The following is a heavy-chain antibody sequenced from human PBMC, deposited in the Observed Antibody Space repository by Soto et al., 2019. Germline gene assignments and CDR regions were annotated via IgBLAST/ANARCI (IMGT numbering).Heavy chain of an antibody. D-gene: IGHD2-2*01. CDR2: IYPGDSDT. Sequence: LKISCKGSGYSFTSYWIGWVRQMPGKGLEWMGIIYPGDSDTRYSPSFQGQVTISADKSISTAYLQWSSLKASDTAMYYCARQRYCSSTSCHRFDPWGQGTLVTVSS. CDR3: ARQRYCSSTSCHRFDP. CDR1: GYSFTSYW. J-gene: IGHJ5*02. V-gene: IGHV5-51*01.